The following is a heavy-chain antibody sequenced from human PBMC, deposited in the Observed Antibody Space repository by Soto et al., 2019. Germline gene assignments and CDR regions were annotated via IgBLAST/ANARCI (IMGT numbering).Heavy chain of an antibody. D-gene: IGHD2-2*01. CDR3: ARAEGYCSSTSCYYYYGMDV. CDR1: GYTFTTYD. CDR2: LYPNSGNT. Sequence: QVQLVQSGAEVKKPGASVKVSCKASGYTFTTYDINWVRQATGQGLEWLGWLYPNSGNTGYAQKFQGRVTMTRNTSISTAYMELSSLRSEDTAVYYCARAEGYCSSTSCYYYYGMDVWGQGTTVTVSS. J-gene: IGHJ6*02. V-gene: IGHV1-8*01.